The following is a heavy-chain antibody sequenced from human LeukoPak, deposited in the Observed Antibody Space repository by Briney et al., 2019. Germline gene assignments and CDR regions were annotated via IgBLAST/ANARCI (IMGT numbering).Heavy chain of an antibody. Sequence: GGSLRLSCAASGFTFSSYSMNWVRQVPGKGLEWVSYISSSSSTIYYADSVKGRFTISRDNAKNSLYLQMNSLRAEDTAVYYCARGAYYYEDWGQGTLVTVSS. D-gene: IGHD3-22*01. CDR3: ARGAYYYED. CDR1: GFTFSSYS. CDR2: ISSSSSTI. J-gene: IGHJ4*02. V-gene: IGHV3-48*01.